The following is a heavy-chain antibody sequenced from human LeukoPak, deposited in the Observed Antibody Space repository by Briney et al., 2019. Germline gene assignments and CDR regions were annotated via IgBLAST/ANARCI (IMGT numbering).Heavy chain of an antibody. CDR3: PRAQRARGGFDI. J-gene: IGHJ3*02. CDR1: GPTFSMDW. V-gene: IGHV3-7*04. CDR2: IKQDVTEK. Sequence: GGSLTLSCTASGPTFSMDWMSWHRQAPGPSLEWVANIKQDVTEKYYVDSVQGRFTISRDNAKNSLHPQMTSLTAEDPAVYYCPRAQRARGGFDIWGQGTTVTVSS. D-gene: IGHD4-23*01.